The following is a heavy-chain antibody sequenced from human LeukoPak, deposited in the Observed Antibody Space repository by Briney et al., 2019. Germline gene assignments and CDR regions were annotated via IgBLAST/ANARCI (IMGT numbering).Heavy chain of an antibody. CDR3: ARDPYSGSYGNYYYYFMDV. CDR2: ITSGSSYI. D-gene: IGHD1-26*01. CDR1: GFAFSSYE. V-gene: IGHV3-21*01. J-gene: IGHJ6*03. Sequence: PGGSLRLSCAASGFAFSSYEMNWVRQAPGKGLEWVSSITSGSSYIYYADSVKGRFTTSRDNAKNSLYLQMNSLRAEDTAVYYCARDPYSGSYGNYYYYFMDVWGKGTTVTISS.